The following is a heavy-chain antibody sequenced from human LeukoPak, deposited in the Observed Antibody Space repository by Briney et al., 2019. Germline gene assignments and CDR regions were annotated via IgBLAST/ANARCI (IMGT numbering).Heavy chain of an antibody. CDR3: ARVVPAAADAFDI. CDR2: IYHSGST. Sequence: SQTLSLTCTVSGGSISSGGYYWSWIRQPPGKGLEWIGYIYHSGSTYYNPSLKSRVTISVDRSKNQFSLKLSSVTAADTAVYYCARVVPAAADAFDIWGQGTMVTVSS. D-gene: IGHD2-2*01. CDR1: GGSISSGGYY. V-gene: IGHV4-30-2*01. J-gene: IGHJ3*02.